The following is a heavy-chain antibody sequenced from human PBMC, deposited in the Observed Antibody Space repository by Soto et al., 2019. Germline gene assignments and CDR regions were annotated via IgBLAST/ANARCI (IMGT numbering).Heavy chain of an antibody. D-gene: IGHD5-12*01. V-gene: IGHV4-4*07. CDR2: IFSSGST. J-gene: IGHJ4*02. CDR3: AREGSYSAYNFAHGIQLWSFDF. CDR1: GGSINTFY. Sequence: SETLSLTCTVSGGSINTFYWSWVRQPAGKGLEWIGRIFSSGSTSFNPSLESRVAMSVDTSKNHFSLNLSSVTAADMAVYYCAREGSYSAYNFAHGIQLWSFDFWGQGALVTAPQ.